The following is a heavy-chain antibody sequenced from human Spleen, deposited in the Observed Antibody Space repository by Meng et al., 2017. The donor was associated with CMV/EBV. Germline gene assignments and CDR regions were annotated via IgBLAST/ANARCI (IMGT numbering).Heavy chain of an antibody. CDR3: ARVSCSTTNCRNYDYFYDLDV. Sequence: GGSLRLSCAASGFTFSTYAMHWVRQAPGKGLECVAVISYDGSDKYYADSVKGRFNISRDNSKNALFLQLSSLRADDTAVYYCARVSCSTTNCRNYDYFYDLDVWGQGTTVTVSS. J-gene: IGHJ6*02. V-gene: IGHV3-30-3*01. CDR2: ISYDGSDK. D-gene: IGHD2-2*01. CDR1: GFTFSTYA.